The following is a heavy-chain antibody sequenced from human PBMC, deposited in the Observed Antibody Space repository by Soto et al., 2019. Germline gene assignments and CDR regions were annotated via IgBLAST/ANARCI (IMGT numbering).Heavy chain of an antibody. D-gene: IGHD1-26*01. Sequence: QVQLQESGPGLVKPSETLSLTCTVSGGSISSYYWSWIRQPPGKGLEWIGYIYYSGSTNYNPSLKSRVTISVDTSKNQFSLKLSSVTAADTAVYYCGRDSGSYYGGWGQGTLVTVSS. CDR3: GRDSGSYYGG. V-gene: IGHV4-59*01. CDR2: IYYSGST. J-gene: IGHJ4*02. CDR1: GGSISSYY.